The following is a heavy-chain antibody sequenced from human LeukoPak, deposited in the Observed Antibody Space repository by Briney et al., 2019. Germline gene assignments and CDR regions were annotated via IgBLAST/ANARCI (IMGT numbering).Heavy chain of an antibody. J-gene: IGHJ5*02. Sequence: GGSLRLSCAASGFTFSSYSMNWVHQAPGKGLEWVSSISSSSSYIYYADSVKGRFTISRDNAKNSLYLQMNSLRAEDTAVYYCARGRGDSSSWYTYNWFDPWGQGTLVTVSS. CDR3: ARGRGDSSSWYTYNWFDP. V-gene: IGHV3-21*01. CDR1: GFTFSSYS. CDR2: ISSSSSYI. D-gene: IGHD6-13*01.